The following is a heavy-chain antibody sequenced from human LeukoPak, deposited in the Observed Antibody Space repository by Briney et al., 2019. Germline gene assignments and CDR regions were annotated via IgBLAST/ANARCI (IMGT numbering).Heavy chain of an antibody. V-gene: IGHV4-4*07. Sequence: SETLSLTCTVSGGSISSYYWSWIRQPAGKGLEWIGRIYTSGSTNYNPSLKSRVTISVDKSKNQFSLKLSSVTAADAAVYYCARDRTLHSSSYYYYYYMDVWGKGTTVTVSS. CDR1: GGSISSYY. D-gene: IGHD6-6*01. CDR3: ARDRTLHSSSYYYYYYMDV. J-gene: IGHJ6*03. CDR2: IYTSGST.